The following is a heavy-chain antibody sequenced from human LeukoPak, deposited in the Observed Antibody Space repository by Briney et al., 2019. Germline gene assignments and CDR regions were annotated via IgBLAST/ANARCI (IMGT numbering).Heavy chain of an antibody. J-gene: IGHJ4*02. D-gene: IGHD6-19*01. CDR2: INPDNGGT. CDR1: GYTFIGYY. V-gene: IGHV1-2*02. Sequence: GASVKVSCKASGYTFIGYYIQWVRQAPGQGLEWIGWINPDNGGTNYAQKFQGRVTMTRDTSITTAYIELTSLRSDDTAMYYCARGLGSSGHGGYWGQGTLVTVSS. CDR3: ARGLGSSGHGGY.